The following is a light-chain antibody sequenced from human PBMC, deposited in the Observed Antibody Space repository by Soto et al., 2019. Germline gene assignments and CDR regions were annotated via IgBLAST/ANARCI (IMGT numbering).Light chain of an antibody. CDR1: QSVSSSY. CDR3: QQYGSSAPIT. V-gene: IGKV3-20*01. J-gene: IGKJ5*01. Sequence: EIVLTQSPGTLSLSPGERATLSFRSSQSVSSSYLAWYQQKPGQAPRLLIYGASSRATGIPDRFSGSGSETDFTLTISRLEPEDFALYYCQQYGSSAPITFGQGTRLEIK. CDR2: GAS.